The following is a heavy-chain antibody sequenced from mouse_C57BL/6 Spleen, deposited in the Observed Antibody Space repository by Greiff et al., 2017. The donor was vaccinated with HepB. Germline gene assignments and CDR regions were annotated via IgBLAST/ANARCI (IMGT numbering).Heavy chain of an antibody. V-gene: IGHV3-6*01. CDR2: ISYDGSN. Sequence: DVQLQESGPGLVKPSQSLSLTCSVTGYSITSGYYWNWIRQFPGNKLEWMGYISYDGSNNYNPSLKNRISITRDTSKNQFFLKLNSVTTEDTATYYCARDDYDLLRFAYWGQGTLVTVSA. CDR1: GYSITSGYY. D-gene: IGHD2-4*01. CDR3: ARDDYDLLRFAY. J-gene: IGHJ3*01.